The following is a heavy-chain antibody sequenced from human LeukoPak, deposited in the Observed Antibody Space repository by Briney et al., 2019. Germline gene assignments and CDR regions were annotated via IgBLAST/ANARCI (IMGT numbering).Heavy chain of an antibody. V-gene: IGHV4-34*01. CDR3: ARGPRIAAAGNQTDY. CDR1: GGSFSGYY. J-gene: IGHJ4*02. CDR2: INHSGST. Sequence: SETLSLTCAVYGGSFSGYYWSWIRQPPGKGLEWIGEINHSGSTNYNPSLKSRVTISVDTSKNQFSLKLCSVSAADTAVYYCARGPRIAAAGNQTDYWGQGTLVTVSS. D-gene: IGHD6-13*01.